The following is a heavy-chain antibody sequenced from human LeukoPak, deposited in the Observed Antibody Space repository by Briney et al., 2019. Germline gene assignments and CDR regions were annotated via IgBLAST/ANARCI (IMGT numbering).Heavy chain of an antibody. J-gene: IGHJ4*02. D-gene: IGHD3-3*01. CDR1: GFTVSGNY. Sequence: GGSLRLSCAASGFTVSGNYMTWVRQAPGKGLEWVSIIYSGGSTYYADSVKGRFTISRDNSKTTPYLQMNSLRAEDTAVYYCAGAYYDFWSGYFDYWGQGTLVTVSS. CDR3: AGAYYDFWSGYFDY. CDR2: IYSGGST. V-gene: IGHV3-66*02.